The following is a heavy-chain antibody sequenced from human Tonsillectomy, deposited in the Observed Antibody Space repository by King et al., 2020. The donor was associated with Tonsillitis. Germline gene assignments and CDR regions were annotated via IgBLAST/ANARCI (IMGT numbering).Heavy chain of an antibody. CDR3: AKDAGSLTLDY. V-gene: IGHV3-30*18. CDR2: ISYDGSNK. J-gene: IGHJ4*02. D-gene: IGHD3-10*01. Sequence: VQLVESGGGVVQPGRSLRLSCAASGFTFSSYGMHWVRQAPGKGLEWVAVISYDGSNKYYADSVKGRFTISRDNSKNTLYLQMNSLRAEDTAVYYCAKDAGSLTLDYCGQGTLVTVSS. CDR1: GFTFSSYG.